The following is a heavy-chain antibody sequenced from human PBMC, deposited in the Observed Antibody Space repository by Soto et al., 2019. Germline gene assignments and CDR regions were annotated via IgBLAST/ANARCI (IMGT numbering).Heavy chain of an antibody. CDR3: ARTGVYSNYDWFDP. CDR1: GGSISSYY. V-gene: IGHV4-59*01. CDR2: IYYSGST. J-gene: IGHJ5*02. D-gene: IGHD4-4*01. Sequence: SETLSLTCTVSGGSISSYYWSWIRQPPGKGLEWIGYIYYSGSTNYNPSLKSRVTISVDTSKNQFSLKLSSVTAADTAVYYCARTGVYSNYDWFDPWGQGTLVT.